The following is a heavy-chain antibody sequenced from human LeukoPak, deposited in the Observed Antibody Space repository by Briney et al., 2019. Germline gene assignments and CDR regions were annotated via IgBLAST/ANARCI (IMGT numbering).Heavy chain of an antibody. CDR3: AKSYDISRFYPY. D-gene: IGHD3-22*01. J-gene: IGHJ4*02. Sequence: GGSLRLSCAASGFTFSTFAMSWVRQTPGKGLEWVSVISGGGGSTDYADSVKGRYTVSRDNSKNTLYLQMDSLTVEDTAVYYCAKSYDISRFYPYWGQGTLVTVSS. CDR1: GFTFSTFA. V-gene: IGHV3-23*01. CDR2: ISGGGGST.